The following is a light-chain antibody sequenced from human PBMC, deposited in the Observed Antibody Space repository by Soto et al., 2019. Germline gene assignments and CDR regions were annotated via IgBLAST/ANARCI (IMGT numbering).Light chain of an antibody. CDR3: QQCHDWPLT. V-gene: IGKV3-15*01. Sequence: EIVMTQSPATLSLSPGERATLSCRASQSMSGELAWYQQRPGQPPRLLIYGVSTRATGLPDRFSGSGSGSDFTLTISGLQSEDFAVYYCQQCHDWPLTFGQGTRLDI. CDR2: GVS. J-gene: IGKJ2*01. CDR1: QSMSGE.